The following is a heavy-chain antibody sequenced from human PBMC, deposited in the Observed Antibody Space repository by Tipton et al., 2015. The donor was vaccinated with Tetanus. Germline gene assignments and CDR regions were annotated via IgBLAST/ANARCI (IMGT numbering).Heavy chain of an antibody. V-gene: IGHV4-30-2*01. Sequence: TLSLTCALSGGSITRGAYSWSWIRQPPGKGLEWIGYIYASGTTYSNPSLKSRVTISVGETKSQLSLNLTSVTAAATAVYYCARYNSYFYAMDVWGQGTTVTVSS. CDR3: ARYNSYFYAMDV. CDR1: GGSITRGAYS. J-gene: IGHJ6*02. CDR2: IYASGTT. D-gene: IGHD5-24*01.